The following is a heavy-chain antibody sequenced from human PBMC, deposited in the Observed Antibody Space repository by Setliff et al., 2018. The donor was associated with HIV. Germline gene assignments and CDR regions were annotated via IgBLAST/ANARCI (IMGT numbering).Heavy chain of an antibody. Sequence: ALVKVSCKTSGGTFSNFAVSWVRQAPGQRLEWMGAIIPILGITNYAEKFQGKVTITLDESTTTSFMELSSLRSEDTAVYFCARVPAGTAYDKWGQGTLVTVST. CDR3: ARVPAGTAYDK. V-gene: IGHV1-69*10. CDR1: GGTFSNFA. D-gene: IGHD1-7*01. J-gene: IGHJ4*02. CDR2: IIPILGIT.